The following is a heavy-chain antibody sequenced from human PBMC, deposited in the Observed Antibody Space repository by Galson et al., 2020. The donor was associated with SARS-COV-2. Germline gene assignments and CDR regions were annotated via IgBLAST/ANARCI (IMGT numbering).Heavy chain of an antibody. CDR3: ASLGRRGAPWGMDV. CDR2: LDPSDSYT. Sequence: GESLKLSCKGSGYSFTSYWISWVRQMPGKGLAWMGRLDPSDSYTNYSPSFQGHVTISADKSISTAYLQWSSLKASDTAMYYCASLGRRGAPWGMDVWGQGTTVTVSS. V-gene: IGHV5-10-1*01. CDR1: GYSFTSYW. J-gene: IGHJ6*02.